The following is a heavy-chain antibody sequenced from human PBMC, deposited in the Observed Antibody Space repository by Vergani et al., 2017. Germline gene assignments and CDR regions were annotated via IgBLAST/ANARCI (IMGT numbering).Heavy chain of an antibody. J-gene: IGHJ4*02. CDR3: ARRSGIVYDIFSGTQYFFDF. Sequence: QVQLQESGPRLVRPSQTLSLTCTVSGGSINTGAYYWSWIRQPAGKGLEWIGRVYTSGMTNYKPSLKSRVTISVDTSNNHFSLRLNSLTAADTAVYYCARRSGIVYDIFSGTQYFFDFWGQGTLVTVSS. CDR1: GGSINTGAYY. CDR2: VYTSGMT. D-gene: IGHD3-9*01. V-gene: IGHV4-61*02.